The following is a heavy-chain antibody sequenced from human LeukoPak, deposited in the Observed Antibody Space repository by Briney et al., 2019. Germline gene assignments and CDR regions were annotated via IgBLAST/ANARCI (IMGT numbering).Heavy chain of an antibody. D-gene: IGHD6-19*01. CDR3: ARPQAQYSSGWYDY. CDR2: ISSSGSTI. Sequence: PGGSLRLSCAASGFTFSDYYMSWIRRAPGKGLEWVSYISSSGSTIYYADSVKGRFTISRDNAKNSLYLQMNSLRAEDTAVYYCARPQAQYSSGWYDYWGQGTLVTVSS. J-gene: IGHJ4*02. V-gene: IGHV3-11*04. CDR1: GFTFSDYY.